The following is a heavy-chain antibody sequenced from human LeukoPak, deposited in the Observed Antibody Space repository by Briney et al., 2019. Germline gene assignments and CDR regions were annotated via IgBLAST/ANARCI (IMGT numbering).Heavy chain of an antibody. V-gene: IGHV1-24*01. J-gene: IGHJ3*02. D-gene: IGHD3-16*02. CDR1: GYSLTELS. CDR2: FSPGDGET. CDR3: ATRLGEFSSRDAFNI. Sequence: ASVKVSCKVSGYSLTELSMHWVRQAPGKGLEWVGGFSPGDGETIYAQRFQGRVTMTEATSTDTAYMELRSLTYEDTAVYYCATRLGEFSSRDAFNIWGQGTMVTASS.